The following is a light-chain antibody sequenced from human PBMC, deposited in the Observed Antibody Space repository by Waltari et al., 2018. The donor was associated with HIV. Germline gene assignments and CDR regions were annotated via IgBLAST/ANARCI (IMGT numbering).Light chain of an antibody. J-gene: IGLJ3*02. CDR1: SNDVGAYGF. CDR2: DGI. CDR3: SSYAGSYIWV. V-gene: IGLV2-11*01. Sequence: QSALTQPRSVSGSPGQSVTISCTGTSNDVGAYGFVSWYQQHPGKAPRLRIFDGISRPAGVPDRVSGSKSGSTASLTISGLQAEDEADYYCSSYAGSYIWVFGGGTKLTVL.